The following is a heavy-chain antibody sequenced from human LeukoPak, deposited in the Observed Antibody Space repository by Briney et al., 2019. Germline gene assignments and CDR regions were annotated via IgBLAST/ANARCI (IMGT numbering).Heavy chain of an antibody. CDR3: ARDSSSFPNYFDL. CDR2: IYSAGDT. CDR1: GFTFSDNY. V-gene: IGHV3-53*01. J-gene: IGHJ4*02. D-gene: IGHD2/OR15-2a*01. Sequence: GGSLRLSCAASGFTFSDNYMSWVRQAPGKGLEWVSLIYSAGDTFYSDSVRGRFTISRDNSKNTLYLQMNSLRAEDTAFYYCARDSSSFPNYFDLWGQGTLVTVSS.